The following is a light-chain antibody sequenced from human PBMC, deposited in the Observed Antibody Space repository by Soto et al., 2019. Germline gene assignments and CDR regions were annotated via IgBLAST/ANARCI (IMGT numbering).Light chain of an antibody. V-gene: IGKV1-27*01. Sequence: DIQMTQSPSSLSASVGDRVTITCRASQGISNYLAWFQHKPGKVPRLLIHAASFLQSGVPPRFSGSGSGTDFTLTISSLQPEDVATYYCQKYNTAPQTFGPGTRVDIK. CDR2: AAS. J-gene: IGKJ3*01. CDR3: QKYNTAPQT. CDR1: QGISNY.